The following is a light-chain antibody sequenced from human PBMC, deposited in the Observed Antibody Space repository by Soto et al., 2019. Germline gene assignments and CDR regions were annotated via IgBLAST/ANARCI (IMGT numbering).Light chain of an antibody. CDR1: HSVDSSY. CDR3: QQYGSYPLT. V-gene: IGKV3-20*01. Sequence: EVVLTQSPGALSLSPGERATLSCRASHSVDSSYFAWYQQRPGRAPRLLIYETSSRATGIPDRFSGSGSGTGFTLTVSRLEPEDFAVYFCQQYGSYPLTFGGGTKVEIK. CDR2: ETS. J-gene: IGKJ4*01.